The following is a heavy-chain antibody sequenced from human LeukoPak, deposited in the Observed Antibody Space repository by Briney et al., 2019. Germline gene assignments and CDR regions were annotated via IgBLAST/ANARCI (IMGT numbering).Heavy chain of an antibody. D-gene: IGHD3-10*01. V-gene: IGHV3-20*04. Sequence: GGSLTLSCVGYGFNFDDYAVDWVRQAPGKELEWVSRINWNGDSIVHADSVKDPFTISRDNAKSSLFLQMNSLRVEEAAVYYCARKYASGTYPIDYWGQGILVTVSS. CDR1: GFNFDDYA. J-gene: IGHJ4*02. CDR2: INWNGDSI. CDR3: ARKYASGTYPIDY.